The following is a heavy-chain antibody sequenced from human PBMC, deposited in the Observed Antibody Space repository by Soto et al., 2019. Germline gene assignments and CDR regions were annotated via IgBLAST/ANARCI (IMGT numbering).Heavy chain of an antibody. Sequence: QLQLQESGSGLVKPSHTLSLTCTVSGGSISNAAYSWSWFRQPPGKGLEWIGYIYPSGMPFYNPSLRSRVTISIDRSNDQFSLNLKSVTAADTAVYYCARERGGYGLFNTWGQGTLVTVSS. J-gene: IGHJ5*02. CDR2: IYPSGMP. V-gene: IGHV4-30-2*01. CDR1: GGSISNAAYS. D-gene: IGHD5-18*01. CDR3: ARERGGYGLFNT.